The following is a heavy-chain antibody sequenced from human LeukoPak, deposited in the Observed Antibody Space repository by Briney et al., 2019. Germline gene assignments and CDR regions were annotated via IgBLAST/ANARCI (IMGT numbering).Heavy chain of an antibody. D-gene: IGHD3-22*01. CDR3: ARGDYYDSSGYYGIDY. J-gene: IGHJ4*02. CDR1: GFTVSSNY. CDR2: IYSGGST. Sequence: PGGSLRLSCAASGFTVSSNYMSWVRQAPGKGLEWVSVIYSGGSTYYADSVKGRFTISRDNSKNTLYLQMNSLRAEDTAVYYCARGDYYDSSGYYGIDYWGQGTLVTVSS. V-gene: IGHV3-66*01.